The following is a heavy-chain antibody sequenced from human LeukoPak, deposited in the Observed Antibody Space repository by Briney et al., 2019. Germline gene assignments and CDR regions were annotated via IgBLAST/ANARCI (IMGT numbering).Heavy chain of an antibody. J-gene: IGHJ3*02. CDR1: GGSISSSRYY. CDR3: ARHRVAYCGGDCYPGAFDI. CDR2: IYYSGST. Sequence: SETLSLTCTVSGGSISSSRYYWGWIRQPPGKGLEWIGYIYYSGSTNYNPSLKSRVTISVDTSKNQFSLKLSSVTAADTAVYYCARHRVAYCGGDCYPGAFDIWGQGTMVTVSS. V-gene: IGHV4-61*05. D-gene: IGHD2-21*02.